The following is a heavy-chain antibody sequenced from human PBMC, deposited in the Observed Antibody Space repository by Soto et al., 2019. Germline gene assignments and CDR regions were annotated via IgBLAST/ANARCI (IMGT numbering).Heavy chain of an antibody. D-gene: IGHD6-6*01. J-gene: IGHJ6*02. Sequence: PSETLSLTCTVSGGSISSYYWSWIRQPPGKGLEWIGYVYYTGSTNYNPSLKSRVTISVDTSKNQFSLRLGSVTAADTAVYYCARDYSSSASFRYGMDVWGQGTTVTVSS. CDR2: VYYTGST. CDR1: GGSISSYY. V-gene: IGHV4-59*01. CDR3: ARDYSSSASFRYGMDV.